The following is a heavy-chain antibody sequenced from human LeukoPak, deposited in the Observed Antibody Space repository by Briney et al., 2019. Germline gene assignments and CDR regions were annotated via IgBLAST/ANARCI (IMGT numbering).Heavy chain of an antibody. Sequence: SETLSLTCTVSGGSISSSSYYWGWIRQPPGKGLEWIGSIYYSGSTYYNPSLKSRVTISVDTSKNQFSLKLSSVTAADTAVYYCARDRYSSSWYEYWGQGTLVTISS. CDR1: GGSISSSSYY. CDR3: ARDRYSSSWYEY. V-gene: IGHV4-39*07. D-gene: IGHD6-13*01. CDR2: IYYSGST. J-gene: IGHJ4*02.